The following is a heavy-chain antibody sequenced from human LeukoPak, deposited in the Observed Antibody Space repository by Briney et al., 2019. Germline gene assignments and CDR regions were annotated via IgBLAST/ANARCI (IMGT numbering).Heavy chain of an antibody. D-gene: IGHD1-14*01. V-gene: IGHV3-33*01. CDR3: ARWGPEKRADY. CDR1: GFTFGSNG. CDR2: IWYDGSNK. Sequence: PGKSLRLSCSASGFTFGSNGMHWVRQAPGKGLEWVAVIWYDGSNKYYADSVKGRFTISRDNFRNTLYLQMNSLRAEPTAVYYCARWGPEKRADYWGQGPLVTVSS. J-gene: IGHJ4*02.